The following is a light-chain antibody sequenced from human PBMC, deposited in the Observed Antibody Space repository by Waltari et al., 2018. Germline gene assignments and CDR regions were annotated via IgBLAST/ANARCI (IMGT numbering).Light chain of an antibody. V-gene: IGLV3-10*01. CDR3: YSTDGSGNHRV. J-gene: IGLJ2*01. Sequence: SYELTQPPSVSVSPGQTARITCSGDALSKKYAYWYQQKSGQAPVLVIYEDNKRPSGIPERFSGSSSGTMATLTITGAQVEDEADYYCYSTDGSGNHRVFGGGTKVTVL. CDR2: EDN. CDR1: ALSKKY.